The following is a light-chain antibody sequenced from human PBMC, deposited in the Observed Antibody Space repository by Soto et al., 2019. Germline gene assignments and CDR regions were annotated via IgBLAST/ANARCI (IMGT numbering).Light chain of an antibody. J-gene: IGLJ1*01. CDR1: SSDVGAYDY. V-gene: IGLV2-14*01. CDR2: EVK. CDR3: SSYASRNIYV. Sequence: VLTQPASVSGSPGQSITISCTGTSSDVGAYDYVSWYQQHPDKAPKLMIYEVKNRPSGVSNRFSGSKSGNTASLTISGLRTEDEADYYCSSYASRNIYVFGTGTKVTVL.